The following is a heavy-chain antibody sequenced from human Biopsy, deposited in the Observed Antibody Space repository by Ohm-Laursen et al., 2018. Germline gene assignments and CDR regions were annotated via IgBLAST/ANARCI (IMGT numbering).Heavy chain of an antibody. V-gene: IGHV1-46*01. J-gene: IGHJ6*02. CDR3: ARDETGSSVFGPYYYGMDV. CDR2: INPTVGTT. CDR1: GYSFTKYY. Sequence: SVKVSCKASGYSFTKYYINWVRQAPGQGLEWMGIINPTVGTTSYAEKFQGRVTLTRDTSTGTVYLELNSLIYEDTALYYCARDETGSSVFGPYYYGMDVWGQGTTVTVSS. D-gene: IGHD3-9*01.